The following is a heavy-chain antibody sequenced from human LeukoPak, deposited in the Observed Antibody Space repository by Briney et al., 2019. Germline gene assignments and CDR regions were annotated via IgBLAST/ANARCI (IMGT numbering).Heavy chain of an antibody. CDR3: AKDRRGYSYGYFDY. Sequence: GGSLRLSCAASGFTFSSYAMSWVRQAPGKGLEWVSTISGSGGSTYYADSVKGRFTISRDNSKNTLYLQMNSLRAEDTAVYYCAKDRRGYSYGYFDYWGQGTLVTVSS. CDR1: GFTFSSYA. J-gene: IGHJ4*02. V-gene: IGHV3-23*01. D-gene: IGHD5-18*01. CDR2: ISGSGGST.